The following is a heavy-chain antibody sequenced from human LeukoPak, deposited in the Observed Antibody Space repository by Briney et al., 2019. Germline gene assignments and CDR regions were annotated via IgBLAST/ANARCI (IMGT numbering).Heavy chain of an antibody. CDR1: GFTFSSYA. Sequence: PGGSLRLSCAASGFTFSSYAMMWVRQAPGKGLDWVSTISVSGGSPNYADSVKGRFTISRDNSKNTLFLQMNSLRAEDTALYYCAKGLRGYDFWSGYATWGQGTLVTVSS. CDR3: AKGLRGYDFWSGYAT. D-gene: IGHD3-3*01. J-gene: IGHJ5*02. CDR2: ISVSGGSP. V-gene: IGHV3-23*01.